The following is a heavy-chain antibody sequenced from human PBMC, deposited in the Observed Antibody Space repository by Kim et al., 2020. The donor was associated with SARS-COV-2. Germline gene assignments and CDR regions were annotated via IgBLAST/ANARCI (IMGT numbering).Heavy chain of an antibody. CDR3: ARDLRSDSSSWYVSNWFDP. CDR2: ISAYNGNT. J-gene: IGHJ5*02. Sequence: ASVKVSCKASGYTFTSYGISWVRQAPGQGLEWMGWISAYNGNTNYAQKLQGRVTMTTDTSTSTAYMELRSLRSDDTAVYYCARDLRSDSSSWYVSNWFDPWGQGTLVTVSS. CDR1: GYTFTSYG. D-gene: IGHD6-13*01. V-gene: IGHV1-18*01.